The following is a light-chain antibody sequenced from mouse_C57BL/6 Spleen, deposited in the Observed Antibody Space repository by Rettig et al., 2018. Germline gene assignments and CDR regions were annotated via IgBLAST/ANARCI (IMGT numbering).Light chain of an antibody. J-gene: IGKJ5*01. CDR2: YAS. CDR1: QSIGPS. Sequence: DILLTQSPAILSVSPGERVSFSCRASQSIGPSINWYQQRTNGSPRLLIKYASESISGIPSRFSGSGSGTDFTLSINSVESEDIADYYCQQSNSWPLTFGAGTKLELK. V-gene: IGKV5-48*01. CDR3: QQSNSWPLT.